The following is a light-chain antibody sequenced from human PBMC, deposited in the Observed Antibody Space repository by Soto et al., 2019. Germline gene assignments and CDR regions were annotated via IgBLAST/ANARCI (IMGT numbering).Light chain of an antibody. CDR2: GAS. Sequence: EIVMTQSPATLSVSPGERATLSCRASQSVSSNLAWYQQKPGQAPRRLIYGASTRATAIPARFSGSGSGTEFTLTISSLQSEDFAVYYCQQYSARPWTFGQGTKVEIK. V-gene: IGKV3-15*01. CDR3: QQYSARPWT. CDR1: QSVSSN. J-gene: IGKJ1*01.